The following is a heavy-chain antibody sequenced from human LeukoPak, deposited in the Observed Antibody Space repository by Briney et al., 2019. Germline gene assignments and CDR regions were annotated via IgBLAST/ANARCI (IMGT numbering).Heavy chain of an antibody. CDR1: GFTFSRYW. J-gene: IGHJ4*02. Sequence: GGSLRLSCAASGFTFSRYWVTWVRQAPGKGLEWVANIKQDGSEKYYVDSVKGRFTISRDNAKNSLYLQMNSLRAEDTAAYYCARNGQWSFDYWGQGTLVTVSS. D-gene: IGHD2-15*01. V-gene: IGHV3-7*01. CDR3: ARNGQWSFDY. CDR2: IKQDGSEK.